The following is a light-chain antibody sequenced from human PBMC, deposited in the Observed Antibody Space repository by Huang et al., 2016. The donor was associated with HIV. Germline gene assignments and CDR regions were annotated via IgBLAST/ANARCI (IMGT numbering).Light chain of an antibody. Sequence: ETVMTQSPATLSLSPGERATLSCRASQTVSSTSLSWYQQKPGQAPRLRIHGTSTRATDIPARFSGSGSGTDFTLTISSLQPEDFAVYYWHQDYYLPPTFGGGTRVEIK. CDR1: QTVSSTS. V-gene: IGKV3D-7*01. CDR3: HQDYYLPPT. CDR2: GTS. J-gene: IGKJ4*01.